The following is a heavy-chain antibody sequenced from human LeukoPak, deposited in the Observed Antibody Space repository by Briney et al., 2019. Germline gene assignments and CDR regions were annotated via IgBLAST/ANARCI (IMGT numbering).Heavy chain of an antibody. CDR1: GFTFSSYA. J-gene: IGHJ4*02. CDR3: AKDPIDY. CDR2: ISGSAGSTT. D-gene: IGHD3-9*01. V-gene: IGHV3-23*01. Sequence: GGSLRLSCAASGFTFSSYAMSWVRQAPGKGLEWVSTISGSAGSTTYYADSVKGRFTISRDNSKNTLYLQMNSLRAEDTAVYYCAKDPIDYWGQGTLVTVSS.